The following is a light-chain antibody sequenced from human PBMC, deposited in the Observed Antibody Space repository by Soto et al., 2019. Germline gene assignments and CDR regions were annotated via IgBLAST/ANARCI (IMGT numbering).Light chain of an antibody. Sequence: EIVMTQSPATLSVSPGERATLSCRASQSVSSNLAWYQQKPGQAPRLLIYGASTRATGIPTRFSGSGSGTDFTRIISSLHSEDFSASYCKHYDNWPPWTFGQGAKVEIK. CDR3: KHYDNWPPWT. J-gene: IGKJ1*01. CDR2: GAS. CDR1: QSVSSN. V-gene: IGKV3-15*01.